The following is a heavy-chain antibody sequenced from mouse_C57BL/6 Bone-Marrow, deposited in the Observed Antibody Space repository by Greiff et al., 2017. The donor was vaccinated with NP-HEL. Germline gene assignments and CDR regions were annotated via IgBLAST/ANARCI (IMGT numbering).Heavy chain of an antibody. CDR2: ISYDGSN. CDR3: ARANWAYYAMDY. V-gene: IGHV3-6*01. Sequence: EVQLQQSGPGLVKPSQSLSLTCSVTGYSITSGYYWNWIRQFPGNKLEWMGYISYDGSNNYNPSLKNRISITRDTSKNQFFLKLNSVTTEDTATYYCARANWAYYAMDYWGQGTSVTVSS. CDR1: GYSITSGYY. D-gene: IGHD4-1*01. J-gene: IGHJ4*01.